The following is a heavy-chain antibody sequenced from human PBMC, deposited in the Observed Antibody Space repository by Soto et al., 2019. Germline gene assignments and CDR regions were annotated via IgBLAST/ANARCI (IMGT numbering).Heavy chain of an antibody. V-gene: IGHV3-23*01. CDR3: AKAVGPQGAAARGPPPNYYYYYGMDV. CDR2: ISGSGGST. CDR1: GFTFSSYA. D-gene: IGHD6-13*01. J-gene: IGHJ6*02. Sequence: GGSLRLSCAASGFTFSSYAMSWVRQAPGKGLGWVSAISGSGGSTYYADSVKGRFTISRDNSKNTLYLQMNSLRAEDTAVYYCAKAVGPQGAAARGPPPNYYYYYGMDVWGQGTTVTVSS.